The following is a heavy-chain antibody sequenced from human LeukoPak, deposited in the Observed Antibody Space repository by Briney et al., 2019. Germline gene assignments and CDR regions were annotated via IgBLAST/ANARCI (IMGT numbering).Heavy chain of an antibody. D-gene: IGHD3-16*02. CDR3: VRDRGISFYFDY. J-gene: IGHJ4*02. CDR1: GFTFSSYG. V-gene: IGHV3-30*02. Sequence: GGSLRLSCAASGFTFSSYGMHWVRQAPGKGPEWVAFIRYDGSNKYYADSVKGRFTISRDNSKNTLYLQMNSLRSEDTAVYYCVRDRGISFYFDYWGQGTLVTVSS. CDR2: IRYDGSNK.